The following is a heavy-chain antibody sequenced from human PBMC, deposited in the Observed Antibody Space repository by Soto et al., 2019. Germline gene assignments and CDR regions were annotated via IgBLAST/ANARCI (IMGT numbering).Heavy chain of an antibody. J-gene: IGHJ3*02. V-gene: IGHV1-24*01. CDR2: FDPEDGET. CDR3: ATQSATGGISAFDI. D-gene: IGHD3-16*01. Sequence: ASVKVSCKVSGYTLTELSMHWVRQAPGKGLEWMGGFDPEDGETIYAQKFQGRVTMTEDTSTDTAYMELSSLRSEDTAVYYCATQSATGGISAFDIWGQGTMVTVSS. CDR1: GYTLTELS.